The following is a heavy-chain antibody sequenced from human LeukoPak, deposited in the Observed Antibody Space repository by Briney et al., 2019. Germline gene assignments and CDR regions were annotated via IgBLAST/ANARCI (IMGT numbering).Heavy chain of an antibody. CDR3: ARARYYDSSGYYGARYYGMDV. CDR1: GGTFSSYA. Sequence: ASVKLSCKASGGTFSSYAISWVRQAPGQGLEWMGGIIPIFGTANYAQKFQGRVTITADESTSTAYMELSSLRSEDTAVYYCARARYYDSSGYYGARYYGMDVWGQGTTVTVSS. J-gene: IGHJ6*02. D-gene: IGHD3-22*01. V-gene: IGHV1-69*13. CDR2: IIPIFGTA.